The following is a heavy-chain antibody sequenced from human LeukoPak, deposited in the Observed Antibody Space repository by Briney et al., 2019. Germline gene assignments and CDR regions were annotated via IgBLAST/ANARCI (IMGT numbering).Heavy chain of an antibody. D-gene: IGHD2-2*03. CDR3: AKDGYCGTSSCVY. CDR2: ITASGAGI. V-gene: IGHV3-23*01. J-gene: IGHJ4*02. Sequence: GGSPRLSCAASGFPFSSYAMTWVRQAPGKGLEWVSTITASGAGIDYADSVKGRFSISRDNSKNRLYLQMNSLRAEDTAVYYCAKDGYCGTSSCVYWGQGTLVTVSS. CDR1: GFPFSSYA.